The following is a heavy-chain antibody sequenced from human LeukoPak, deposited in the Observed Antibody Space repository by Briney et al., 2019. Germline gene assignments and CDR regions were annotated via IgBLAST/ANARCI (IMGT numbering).Heavy chain of an antibody. V-gene: IGHV4-34*01. Sequence: SETLSLTCAVYGGSFSGYYWSWIRQPPGKGLEWIGEINHSGSTYYNPSLKSRVTISVDTSKNQFSLKLSSVTAADTAVYYCARRLGRPLRIDYWGQGTLVTVSS. CDR1: GGSFSGYY. D-gene: IGHD6-19*01. CDR3: ARRLGRPLRIDY. J-gene: IGHJ4*02. CDR2: INHSGST.